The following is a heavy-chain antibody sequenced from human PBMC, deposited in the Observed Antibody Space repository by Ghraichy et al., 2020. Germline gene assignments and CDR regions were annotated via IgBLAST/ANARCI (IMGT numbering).Heavy chain of an antibody. CDR1: GYTFTSYG. CDR2: ISAYNGNT. CDR3: ARDVQEGSSGFLDYFDY. J-gene: IGHJ4*02. D-gene: IGHD6-19*01. Sequence: ASVKVSCKASGYTFTSYGISWVRQAPGQGLEWMGWISAYNGNTNYAQKLQGRVTMTTDTSTSTAYMELRSLRSDDTAVYYCARDVQEGSSGFLDYFDYWGQGTLVTVSS. V-gene: IGHV1-18*01.